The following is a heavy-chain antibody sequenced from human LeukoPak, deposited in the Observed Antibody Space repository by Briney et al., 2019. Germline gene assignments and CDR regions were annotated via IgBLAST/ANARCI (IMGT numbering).Heavy chain of an antibody. CDR2: IYYSGST. V-gene: IGHV4-39*07. CDR1: GGSISSSSYY. J-gene: IGHJ4*02. CDR3: ARAPLNRIVGAAYYFDY. Sequence: SETLSLTCTVPGGSISSSSYYWGWIRQPPGKGLEWIGSIYYSGSTYYNPSLKSRVTISVDTSKNQFSLKLSSVTAADTAVYYCARAPLNRIVGAAYYFDYWGQGTLVTVSS. D-gene: IGHD1-26*01.